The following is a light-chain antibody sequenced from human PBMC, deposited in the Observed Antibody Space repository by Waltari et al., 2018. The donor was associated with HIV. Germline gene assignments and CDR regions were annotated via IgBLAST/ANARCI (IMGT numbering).Light chain of an antibody. Sequence: SVLPQPPSASGTPGQKVTISCSGSSSNIGSTSAFCHQQPPGAAPKLLIYRDTQRPSGVPDRFSGSKSGTSASLAISGLRSEDEAVYSCATWDDSLNGVLFGGGTNLNVL. J-gene: IGLJ2*01. CDR2: RDT. CDR1: SSNIGSTS. CDR3: ATWDDSLNGVL. V-gene: IGLV1-47*01.